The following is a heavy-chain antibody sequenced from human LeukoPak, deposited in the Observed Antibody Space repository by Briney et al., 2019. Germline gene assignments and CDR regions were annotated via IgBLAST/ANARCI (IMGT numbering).Heavy chain of an antibody. D-gene: IGHD3-22*01. Sequence: ASVKVSCKASGYTFTGDYMHCVRQAPGQGLEWMGWINPNSGGTNYAQKFQGRVTMTRDTSISTAYMELSRLRSDDTAVYYCARVSDSSGCFHYWGQGTLVTVSS. CDR2: INPNSGGT. CDR3: ARVSDSSGCFHY. J-gene: IGHJ4*02. V-gene: IGHV1-2*02. CDR1: GYTFTGDY.